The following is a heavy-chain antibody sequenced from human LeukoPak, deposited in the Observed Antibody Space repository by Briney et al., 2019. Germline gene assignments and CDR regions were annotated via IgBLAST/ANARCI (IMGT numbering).Heavy chain of an antibody. D-gene: IGHD3-22*01. CDR3: ARSSVGSGYDFDY. CDR1: GYTFTSYY. J-gene: IGHJ4*02. V-gene: IGHV1-46*01. CDR2: INPSGGST. Sequence: GASVKVSCKASGYTFTSYYIHWVRQAPAQGLEWMGIINPSGGSTSSAQKFQGRVTVTRDTSTSTVYMELSSLRSEDTAVYYCARSSVGSGYDFDYWGQGTLVTVSS.